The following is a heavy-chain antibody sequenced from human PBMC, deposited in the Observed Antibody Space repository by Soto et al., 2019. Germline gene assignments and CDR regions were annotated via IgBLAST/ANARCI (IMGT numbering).Heavy chain of an antibody. Sequence: ASVKVSCKASGYTFTTSGLSWMRQAPGQGLEWMGWMNTQTGNTDYAQKFRGRVTMTRDTSTFTAYMELTNLRSDDTAAYYCVRARSGNYPRPGYFDYWGQGILVTVSS. D-gene: IGHD1-7*01. CDR3: VRARSGNYPRPGYFDY. CDR2: MNTQTGNT. CDR1: GYTFTTSG. J-gene: IGHJ4*02. V-gene: IGHV1-18*01.